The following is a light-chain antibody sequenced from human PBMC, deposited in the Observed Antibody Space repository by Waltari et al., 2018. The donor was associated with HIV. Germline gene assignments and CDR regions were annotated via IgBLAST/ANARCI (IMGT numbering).Light chain of an antibody. CDR2: EAA. Sequence: DTQMTQSPSSVSASVGDRVTITCRAGQSIGTSVAGYQQKPDRTPKLLIFEAARLRTGVPSRFSGSGSGTDFTLTITSLQPEDLATDYCHQANNFPHSFGQGT. CDR3: HQANNFPHS. J-gene: IGKJ2*03. V-gene: IGKV1-12*01. CDR1: QSIGTS.